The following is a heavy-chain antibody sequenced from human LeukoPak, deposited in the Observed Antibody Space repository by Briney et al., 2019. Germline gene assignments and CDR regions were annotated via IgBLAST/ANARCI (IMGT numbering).Heavy chain of an antibody. CDR2: ISSSSSYI. CDR1: GFTFSSCS. CDR3: ARGGIAAAVNAEYSQH. D-gene: IGHD6-13*01. V-gene: IGHV3-21*01. Sequence: KPGGSLRLSCAASGFTFSSCSMNWVRQAPGKGLEWVSSISSSSSYIYYADSVKGRFTISRDNAKNSLYLQMNSLRAEDTAVYYCARGGIAAAVNAEYSQHWGQGTLVTVSS. J-gene: IGHJ1*01.